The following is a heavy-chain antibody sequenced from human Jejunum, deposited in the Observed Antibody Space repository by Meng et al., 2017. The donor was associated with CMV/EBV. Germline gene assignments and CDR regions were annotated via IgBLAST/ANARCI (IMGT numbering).Heavy chain of an antibody. CDR2: IYAGDSDT. CDR1: W. CDR3: ARGAGRITTFGVVLSWFDP. V-gene: IGHV5-51*01. Sequence: WIGWVRQMPGKGLEWMGSIYAGDSDTRYGPSFEGQVTISVDKSIDTAYLQWSSLKASDTAMYYCARGAGRITTFGVVLSWFDPWGQGTLVTVSS. J-gene: IGHJ5*02. D-gene: IGHD3-3*01.